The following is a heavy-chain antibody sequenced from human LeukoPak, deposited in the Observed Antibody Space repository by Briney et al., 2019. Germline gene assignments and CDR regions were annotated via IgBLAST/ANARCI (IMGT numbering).Heavy chain of an antibody. CDR1: GYSFTSYW. J-gene: IGHJ4*02. CDR2: IFPGDSDT. Sequence: GESLKISCKGSGYSFTSYWIGWVRQMPGKGLEWMGIIFPGDSDTRYSPSFQGQVTISADKSISTAYLHWSSLKASDTAMYYCAREEATAGFDYWGQGTLVTVSP. D-gene: IGHD5-12*01. V-gene: IGHV5-51*01. CDR3: AREEATAGFDY.